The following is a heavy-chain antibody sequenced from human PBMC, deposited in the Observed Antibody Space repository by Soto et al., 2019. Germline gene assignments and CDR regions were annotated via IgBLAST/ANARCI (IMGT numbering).Heavy chain of an antibody. CDR1: GGSISSSSYY. J-gene: IGHJ4*02. CDR2: IYYSGST. D-gene: IGHD6-19*01. V-gene: IGHV4-39*01. CDR3: ARHIISYGWYFPTYFDY. Sequence: SETLSLTCTVSGGSISSSSYYWGWIRQPPGKGLEWIGSIYYSGSTYYNPSLKSRVTISVDTSKNQFSLKLSSVTAADTAVYYCARHIISYGWYFPTYFDYWGQGTLVTVSS.